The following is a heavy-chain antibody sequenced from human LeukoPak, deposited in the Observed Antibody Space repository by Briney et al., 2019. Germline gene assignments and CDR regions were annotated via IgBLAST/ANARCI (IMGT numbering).Heavy chain of an antibody. CDR2: IYPGDSDT. D-gene: IGHD3-3*01. J-gene: IGHJ4*02. CDR1: GYSFTSYW. V-gene: IGHV5-51*01. CDR3: ARALYDFWSGYYPFDY. Sequence: GESLKISCKGSGYSFTSYWIGWGRQMPGKGLEWMGIIYPGDSDTRYSPSLQGQVTISADKSISTAYLQWSSLKASDTAMYYCARALYDFWSGYYPFDYWGQGTLVTVSS.